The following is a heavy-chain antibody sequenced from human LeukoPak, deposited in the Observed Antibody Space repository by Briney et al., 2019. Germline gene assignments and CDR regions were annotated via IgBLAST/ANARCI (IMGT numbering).Heavy chain of an antibody. CDR1: GGSISSYY. V-gene: IGHV4-4*07. J-gene: IGHJ5*02. CDR2: IYTSGST. D-gene: IGHD1-26*01. CDR3: ARHEYSGSYYGLSWFDP. Sequence: PSETLSLTCTVSGGSISSYYWSWIRQPAGKGLEWIGRIYTSGSTNYNPSLTSRVTMSVDTYKNQFSLKLRSVPAADTAVYYCARHEYSGSYYGLSWFDPWGQGTLVTVSS.